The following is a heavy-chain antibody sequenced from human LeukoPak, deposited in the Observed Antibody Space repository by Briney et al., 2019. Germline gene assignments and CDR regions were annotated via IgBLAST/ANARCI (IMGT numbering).Heavy chain of an antibody. CDR1: GYTFTSYY. Sequence: ASVKVSCTASGYTFTSYYMHWVRQAPGQGLEWMGRLNPNSGGTNYAQKFQGRVTMTRDTSTDTAYIQLSSLRSTDTAVYYCARALGVGFGQNAYYFDHWGQGTLVTVSS. J-gene: IGHJ4*02. D-gene: IGHD1-26*01. CDR2: LNPNSGGT. CDR3: ARALGVGFGQNAYYFDH. V-gene: IGHV1-2*06.